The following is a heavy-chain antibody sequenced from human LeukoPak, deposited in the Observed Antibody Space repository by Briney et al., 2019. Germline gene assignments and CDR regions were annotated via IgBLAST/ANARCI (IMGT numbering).Heavy chain of an antibody. V-gene: IGHV4-38-2*02. CDR3: ARDKGRLRFLEWLLYSGGFDY. CDR2: IYYSGST. J-gene: IGHJ4*02. CDR1: GYSISSGYY. D-gene: IGHD3-3*01. Sequence: SETLSLTCTVSGYSISSGYYWGWIRQPPGKGLEWIWIIYYSGSTYYNPSLKGRVTISVDTSKNQFSLKLSSVTAADTAVYYCARDKGRLRFLEWLLYSGGFDYWGQGTLVTVSS.